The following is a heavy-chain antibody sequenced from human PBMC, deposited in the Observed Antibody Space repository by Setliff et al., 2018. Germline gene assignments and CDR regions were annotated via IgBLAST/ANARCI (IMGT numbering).Heavy chain of an antibody. V-gene: IGHV4-31*03. J-gene: IGHJ3*02. D-gene: IGHD4-4*01. CDR3: ARDPLTTTVRHAFDI. CDR1: GGSISSGGYY. Sequence: SETLSLTCTVSGGSISSGGYYWSWIRQHPGKGLEWIGYIYYSGSTYYNPSLKSRVTISVDTSKNQFSLKRSSVTAADTAVYYCARDPLTTTVRHAFDIWGQGTMVTVSS. CDR2: IYYSGST.